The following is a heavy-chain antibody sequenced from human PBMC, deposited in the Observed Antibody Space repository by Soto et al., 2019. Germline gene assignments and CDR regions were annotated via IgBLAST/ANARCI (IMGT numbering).Heavy chain of an antibody. Sequence: GESLKISCKGSGYSFTSYWIGWVLQMPGKGLEWMGIIYPGDSDTRYSPSFQGQVTISADKSISTAYVQLSSLKASDTAMYYCARLGIAAAFDYWGQGTLVTVSS. CDR1: GYSFTSYW. D-gene: IGHD6-13*01. CDR2: IYPGDSDT. J-gene: IGHJ4*02. CDR3: ARLGIAAAFDY. V-gene: IGHV5-51*01.